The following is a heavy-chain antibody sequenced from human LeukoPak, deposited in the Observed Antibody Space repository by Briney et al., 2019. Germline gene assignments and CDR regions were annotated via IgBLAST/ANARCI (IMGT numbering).Heavy chain of an antibody. J-gene: IGHJ5*02. CDR3: ARTGIAAAGTPNWFDP. D-gene: IGHD6-13*01. CDR1: GDSISRYY. Sequence: PSETLSLTCTVSGDSISRYYWSWIRQPPGKGPEWIGYIYYSGSTNYNPSLKSRVTISIDTSKNQFSLRLTSVTAADTAVYYCARTGIAAAGTPNWFDPWGQGTLVTVSS. CDR2: IYYSGST. V-gene: IGHV4-59*01.